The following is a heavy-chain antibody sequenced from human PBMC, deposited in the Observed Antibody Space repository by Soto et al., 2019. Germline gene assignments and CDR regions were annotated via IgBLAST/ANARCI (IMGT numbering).Heavy chain of an antibody. CDR3: ARHVGGSYFRFDH. Sequence: VESLEMYGKGSGYSFTSYWITLVCDMPGKGLEWMVRMDPSDSYTNYSPSFEGHVTISVDKSIGTAYLQWGSLKASDTAVYYCARHVGGSYFRFDHWGQGTLVTVSS. J-gene: IGHJ4*02. D-gene: IGHD1-1*01. CDR1: GYSFTSYW. V-gene: IGHV5-10-1*01. CDR2: MDPSDSYT.